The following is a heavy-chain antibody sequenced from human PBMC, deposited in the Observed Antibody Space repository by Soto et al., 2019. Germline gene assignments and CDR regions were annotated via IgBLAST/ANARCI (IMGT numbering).Heavy chain of an antibody. J-gene: IGHJ6*02. D-gene: IGHD2-21*02. V-gene: IGHV3-7*01. Sequence: PGGSLRLSCAASGFSFNSYRMSWVRQAPGKGLEWLACVEEDGSDKYYVDSVKGRFTISRDNAKSSVSLQMNSLRDEDTAVYYCAREETAWPLAYGLDVWGQGTTVTVSS. CDR2: VEEDGSDK. CDR3: AREETAWPLAYGLDV. CDR1: GFSFNSYR.